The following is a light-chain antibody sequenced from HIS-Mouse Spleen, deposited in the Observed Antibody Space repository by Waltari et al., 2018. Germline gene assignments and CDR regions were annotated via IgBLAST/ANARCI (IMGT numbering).Light chain of an antibody. CDR1: QSVSSN. Sequence: EIVMTQSPATLSVSPGERATLSCRASQSVSSNLAWYQQKPGQAPRLLIYGASTRATGIPARFSGSESGKEFTLTISSLQSEDFAVYYCQQYNNWPITFGQGTRLEIK. CDR3: QQYNNWPIT. J-gene: IGKJ5*01. V-gene: IGKV3-15*01. CDR2: GAS.